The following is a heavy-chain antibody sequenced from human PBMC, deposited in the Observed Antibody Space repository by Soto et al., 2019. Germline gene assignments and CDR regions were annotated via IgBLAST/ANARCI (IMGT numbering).Heavy chain of an antibody. J-gene: IGHJ4*02. Sequence: GGSLRLSCADSGFTFSSYGMHWVRQAPGKGLEWVAVISYDGSNKYYADSVKGRFTISRDNSKNTLYLQMNSLRAEDTAVYYCAKGREPCGGDCSARTPFDYWGQGTLVTVSS. CDR1: GFTFSSYG. D-gene: IGHD2-21*02. CDR3: AKGREPCGGDCSARTPFDY. V-gene: IGHV3-30*18. CDR2: ISYDGSNK.